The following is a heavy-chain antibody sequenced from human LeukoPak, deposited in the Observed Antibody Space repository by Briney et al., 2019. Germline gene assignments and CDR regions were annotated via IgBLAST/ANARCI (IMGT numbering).Heavy chain of an antibody. CDR2: IYSSGST. Sequence: SETLSLTCTVSGASISAFHWTWFRQPAGKGLEWIGLIYSSGSTLYNPSLKSRVAMSVDLTKNQLSLRLTSVTAADTAMYYCARKDGDYWGRGTLVTVSS. J-gene: IGHJ4*02. CDR1: GASISAFH. V-gene: IGHV4-4*07. CDR3: ARKDGDY.